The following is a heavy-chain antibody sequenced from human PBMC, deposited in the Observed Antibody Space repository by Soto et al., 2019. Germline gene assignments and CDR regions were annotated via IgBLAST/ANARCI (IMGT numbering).Heavy chain of an antibody. CDR3: ARAGSSSWYSDY. CDR2: ISSSGSTI. D-gene: IGHD6-13*01. V-gene: IGHV3-48*03. Sequence: GGALRLSCAASVFTFSSYEMNWVRQAPGKGLEWVSYISSSGSTIYYADSVKGRFTISRDNAKNSLYLQMNSLRAEDTAVYYCARAGSSSWYSDYWGQGTLVTVSS. J-gene: IGHJ4*02. CDR1: VFTFSSYE.